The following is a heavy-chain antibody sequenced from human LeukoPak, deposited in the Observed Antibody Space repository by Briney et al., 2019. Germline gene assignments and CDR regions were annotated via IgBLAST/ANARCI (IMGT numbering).Heavy chain of an antibody. V-gene: IGHV4-59*01. CDR1: GGSISSYH. CDR2: IYYSGTT. D-gene: IGHD3-22*01. Sequence: SETLSLTCTVSGGSISSYHWSWIRQPPGKGLECIGYIYYSGTTNYNPSLKSRVTMSVDTSKNHFSLKLSSVTAADTAVYYCARTQGYYDSSGYQTSFDYWGQGTLVTVSS. J-gene: IGHJ4*02. CDR3: ARTQGYYDSSGYQTSFDY.